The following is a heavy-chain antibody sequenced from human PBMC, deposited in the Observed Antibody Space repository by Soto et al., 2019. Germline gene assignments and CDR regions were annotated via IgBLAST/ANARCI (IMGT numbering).Heavy chain of an antibody. CDR1: GLTFSSYG. CDR3: ARPNSDILNGYSNDYYSDC. CDR2: RWSDGSNK. Sequence: GGSLRLSCADSGLTFSSYGTRRVRQAPGRGLQRVAVRWSDGSNKYYADSVKGRFTISRDNSKNRLYLQMNSLRAEDTAVYYGARPNSDILNGYSNDYYSDCRGQEATVTV. D-gene: IGHD3-9*01. V-gene: IGHV3-33*08. J-gene: IGHJ4*02.